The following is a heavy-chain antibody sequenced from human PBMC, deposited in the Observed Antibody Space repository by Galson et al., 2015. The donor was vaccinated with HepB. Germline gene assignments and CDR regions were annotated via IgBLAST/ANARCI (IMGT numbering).Heavy chain of an antibody. D-gene: IGHD2-15*01. V-gene: IGHV1-2*06. CDR3: ARGTHILVVVAANFDY. Sequence: SLKVSCKASGYTFTDYHIHWVRQAPGQGLEWMGRINPKSGGTNFAQKFQGRVTMTRDTSISTAYMELSSLRSDDTAFYYCARGTHILVVVAANFDYWGQGTLVTVSS. CDR2: INPKSGGT. CDR1: GYTFTDYH. J-gene: IGHJ4*02.